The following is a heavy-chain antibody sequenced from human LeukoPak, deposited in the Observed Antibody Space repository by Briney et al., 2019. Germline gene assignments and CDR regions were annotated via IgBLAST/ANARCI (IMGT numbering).Heavy chain of an antibody. D-gene: IGHD2-2*01. Sequence: SETLSLTCTVSDGSISSSSYYWGWIRQPPGKGLEWIGSIYYSGNTHYNPSLKSRVTISVDTSKNQFSLRLTSVPAADAAIYYCVRHQLSTTSGEGPTFFDYWGQGTLVTVSS. J-gene: IGHJ4*02. CDR1: DGSISSSSYY. V-gene: IGHV4-39*01. CDR2: IYYSGNT. CDR3: VRHQLSTTSGEGPTFFDY.